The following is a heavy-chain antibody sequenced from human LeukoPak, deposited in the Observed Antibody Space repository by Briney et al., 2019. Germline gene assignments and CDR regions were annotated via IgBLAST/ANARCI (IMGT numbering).Heavy chain of an antibody. CDR2: IRNSGDNT. V-gene: IGHV3-23*01. CDR1: GFTFSRNA. Sequence: PGGSLRLSCTASGFTFSRNAMSWVRQAPGKGLEWVSSIRNSGDNTYYADSVKGRFTISRDNSRDTLYLQMNSLRAEDTAVYYCARDIGTTDPFDYWGQGTLVTVSS. J-gene: IGHJ4*02. D-gene: IGHD1-14*01. CDR3: ARDIGTTDPFDY.